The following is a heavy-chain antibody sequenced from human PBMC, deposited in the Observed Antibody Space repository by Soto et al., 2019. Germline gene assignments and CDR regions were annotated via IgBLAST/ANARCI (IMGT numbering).Heavy chain of an antibody. D-gene: IGHD2-15*01. V-gene: IGHV1-46*01. CDR3: AREENCSDGVCYSEYFQR. CDR1: GYIFTAYS. J-gene: IGHJ1*01. Sequence: QVQLVQSGAEVKKPGASVKVSCKASGYIFTAYSMHWVRQAPGQGLEWMGVVNPSGGSTNYAQRFQGRITMSRDTSTSTVYMDLKFLTSEDTAVYYCAREENCSDGVCYSEYFQRGGQGTLVTVSS. CDR2: VNPSGGST.